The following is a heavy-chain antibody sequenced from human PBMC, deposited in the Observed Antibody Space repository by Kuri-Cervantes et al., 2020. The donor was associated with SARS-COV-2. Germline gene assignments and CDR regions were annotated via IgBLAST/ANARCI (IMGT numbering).Heavy chain of an antibody. CDR1: GGSISSGDYY. V-gene: IGHV4-30-4*08. CDR2: IYYSGST. D-gene: IGHD6-13*01. J-gene: IGHJ3*02. Sequence: LRLSCTVSGGSISSGDYYWSWIRQPPGKGLEWIGYIYYSGSTYYNPSLKSRVTISVDTSKNQFSLKLSSVTAADTAVYHCARRLQLAGAFDIWGQGTMVTVSS. CDR3: ARRLQLAGAFDI.